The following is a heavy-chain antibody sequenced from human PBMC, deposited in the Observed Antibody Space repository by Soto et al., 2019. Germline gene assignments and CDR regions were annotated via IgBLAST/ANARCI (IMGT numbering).Heavy chain of an antibody. Sequence: GASVKVSCKASGYTFTSYGISWVRQAPGQGLEWMGWISAYNGNTNYAQKLQGRVTMATDTSTSTAYMELRSLRSDDTAVYYCARDCSSTSCSNYYHYYGMDVWGQGTTVTVSS. CDR2: ISAYNGNT. D-gene: IGHD2-2*01. CDR3: ARDCSSTSCSNYYHYYGMDV. J-gene: IGHJ6*02. V-gene: IGHV1-18*04. CDR1: GYTFTSYG.